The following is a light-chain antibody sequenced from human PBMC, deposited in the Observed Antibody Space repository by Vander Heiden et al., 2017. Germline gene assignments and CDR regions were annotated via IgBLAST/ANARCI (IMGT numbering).Light chain of an antibody. Sequence: QSVLTQPPSASGTPGQRVTISCSGSSSNIGRYAVNWYKQFPGTAPKLLIYSENLRPSGVPDRISGSKSGTTASLAISGLQSEDEADYYCAAWDDSLHGYVFGTGTKVTVL. J-gene: IGLJ1*01. CDR2: SEN. CDR3: AAWDDSLHGYV. V-gene: IGLV1-44*01. CDR1: SSNIGRYA.